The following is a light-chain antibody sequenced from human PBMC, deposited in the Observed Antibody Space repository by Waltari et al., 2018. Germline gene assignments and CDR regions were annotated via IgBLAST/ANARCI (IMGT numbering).Light chain of an antibody. V-gene: IGLV2-14*03. J-gene: IGLJ3*02. Sequence: QSALTQPASVSGSPGQSLTLPCTGTSRDIGASYFVSWYQQHPGKAPKLIIFDVNKRPSGISDRFSGSKSGNTASLTISRLQTGDEADYFCSAYTYSSPFAWAFGGGTKVTVL. CDR2: DVN. CDR3: SAYTYSSPFAWA. CDR1: SRDIGASYF.